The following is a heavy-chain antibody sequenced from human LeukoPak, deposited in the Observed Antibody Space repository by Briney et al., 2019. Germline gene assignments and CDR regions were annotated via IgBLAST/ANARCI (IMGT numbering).Heavy chain of an antibody. V-gene: IGHV3-23*01. J-gene: IGHJ4*02. CDR3: AKDYDSSGYYWSNYFGY. D-gene: IGHD3-22*01. Sequence: GGSLRLSCVASGFPFSSYWMTWVRQAPGKGLEWVSTISGSGGSTYYADSVKGRFTISRDNSKNALCLQMNSLRAEDTAVYYCAKDYDSSGYYWSNYFGYWGQGTLVTVSS. CDR2: ISGSGGST. CDR1: GFPFSSYW.